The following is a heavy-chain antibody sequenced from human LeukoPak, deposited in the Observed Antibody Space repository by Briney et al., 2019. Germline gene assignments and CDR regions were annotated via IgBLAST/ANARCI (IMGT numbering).Heavy chain of an antibody. Sequence: SETLSLTCTVSGGSVRRGNYYWTWIRQPAGSGLEWIGRIYTSGTTDYNPSLRTRVTISVDASRNQFSLNLSSVTAADTAVYYCARWSGSVTARNYYYYMDVWGEGATVTVSS. CDR3: ARWSGSVTARNYYYYMDV. CDR1: GGSVRRGNYY. D-gene: IGHD6-6*01. J-gene: IGHJ6*03. V-gene: IGHV4-61*02. CDR2: IYTSGTT.